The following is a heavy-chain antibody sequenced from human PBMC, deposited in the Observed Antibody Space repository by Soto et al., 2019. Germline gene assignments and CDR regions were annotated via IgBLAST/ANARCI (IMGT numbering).Heavy chain of an antibody. CDR2: IIPIFGAA. J-gene: IGHJ6*02. Sequence: QVQLVQSGAEVKKPGSSVKVSCKASGGTFSSFAINWVRQAPGQGLEWMGGIIPIFGAADYAQKFQGRVTITADESTSTAYMELSSLRSEDTAVYYCASPFLPTPGYYYGMDVWGQGTTVTVSS. CDR1: GGTFSSFA. V-gene: IGHV1-69*12. CDR3: ASPFLPTPGYYYGMDV.